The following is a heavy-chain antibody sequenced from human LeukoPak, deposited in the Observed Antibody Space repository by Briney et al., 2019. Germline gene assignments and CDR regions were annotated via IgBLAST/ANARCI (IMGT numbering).Heavy chain of an antibody. CDR1: GYTFTSYG. CDR3: ARARLLRYYDWLLYHSNWFDP. Sequence: ASVKVSCKASGYTFTSYGISGVRQAPGQGLEWMGWISAYNGNTNYAQKLQGRVTMTTDTSTSTAYMELRSLRSDDTAVYYCARARLLRYYDWLLYHSNWFDPWGQGTLVTVSS. J-gene: IGHJ5*02. CDR2: ISAYNGNT. D-gene: IGHD3-9*01. V-gene: IGHV1-18*01.